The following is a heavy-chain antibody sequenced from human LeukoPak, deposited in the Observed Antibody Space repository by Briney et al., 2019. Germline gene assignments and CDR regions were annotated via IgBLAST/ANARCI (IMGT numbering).Heavy chain of an antibody. J-gene: IGHJ4*02. D-gene: IGHD3-3*01. V-gene: IGHV1-69*06. CDR2: IIPIFGTA. CDR1: GYTLTELS. Sequence: SVKVSCKVSGYTLTELSMHWVRQAPGQGLEWMGGIIPIFGTANYAQKFQDRVTLTADKSTSKDYMELSSLRSEDTAVYYCARVPDDFWSNYLYYFDYWGQGTLVTVSS. CDR3: ARVPDDFWSNYLYYFDY.